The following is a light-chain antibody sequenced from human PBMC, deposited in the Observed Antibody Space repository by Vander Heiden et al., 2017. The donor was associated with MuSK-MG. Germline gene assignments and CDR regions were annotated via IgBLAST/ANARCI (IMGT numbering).Light chain of an antibody. CDR1: QSIRSY. V-gene: IGKV1-39*01. CDR3: QLNDSNPAST. Sequence: DIQMTQSPSSLSASVGDRVIITRRASQSIRSYLNWYQQKPGKAPKLLIYAASSLQSGVPSRFSGSGCGTDFTLTISSRQPEDFATYYCQLNDSNPASTFGPGTKLEIK. J-gene: IGKJ2*01. CDR2: AAS.